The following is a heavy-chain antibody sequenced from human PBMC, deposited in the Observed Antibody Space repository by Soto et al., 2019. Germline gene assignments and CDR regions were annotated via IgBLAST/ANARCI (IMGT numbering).Heavy chain of an antibody. D-gene: IGHD3-16*01. CDR3: ARFGVSSAAGMDV. V-gene: IGHV1-69*02. CDR1: GGTFSSYT. J-gene: IGHJ6*02. CDR2: IIPILGIA. Sequence: QVQLVQSGAEVKKPGSSVKVSCKASGGTFSSYTISWVRQAPGQGLEWMGRIIPILGIANYAQKFQGRVTXTXDXXTSTAYMELSSLRSEDTAVYYCARFGVSSAAGMDVWGQGTTVTVSS.